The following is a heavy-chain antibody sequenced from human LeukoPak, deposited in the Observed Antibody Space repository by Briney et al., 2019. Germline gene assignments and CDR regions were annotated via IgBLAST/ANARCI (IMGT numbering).Heavy chain of an antibody. D-gene: IGHD3-10*01. Sequence: SETLSLTCTVSGGSISSGSYYWSWIRQPAGKGLEWIGRIYTSGSTNYNPSLKSRVTISVDTSKNQFSLKLSSVTAANTAVYYWPMIVRGADDAFDIWRQGTMVTVSS. V-gene: IGHV4-61*02. CDR3: PMIVRGADDAFDI. J-gene: IGHJ3*02. CDR2: IYTSGST. CDR1: GGSISSGSYY.